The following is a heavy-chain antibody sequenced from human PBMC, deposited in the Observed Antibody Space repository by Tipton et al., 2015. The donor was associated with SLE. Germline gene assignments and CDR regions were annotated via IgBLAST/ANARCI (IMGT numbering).Heavy chain of an antibody. J-gene: IGHJ4*02. CDR2: IYHSGST. Sequence: TLSLTCTVSGYSISSGYYWGWIRQPPGKGLEWIGSIYHSGSTYYNPSLKSRVTISVDTSKNQFSLKLSSVTAADTAVYYCARQKMEFYDSSGSVGYWGQGTLVTVSS. V-gene: IGHV4-38-2*02. D-gene: IGHD3-22*01. CDR1: GYSISSGYY. CDR3: ARQKMEFYDSSGSVGY.